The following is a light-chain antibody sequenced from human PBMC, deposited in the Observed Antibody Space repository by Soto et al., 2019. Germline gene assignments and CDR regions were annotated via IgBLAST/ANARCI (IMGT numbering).Light chain of an antibody. V-gene: IGLV2-14*01. CDR2: DVS. J-gene: IGLJ1*01. CDR1: SSDVGAYNS. CDR3: SSYTSSSTLV. Sequence: QSALTQPASVSGSPGQSITISCTGTSSDVGAYNSVAWYQHNPGKAPKLMIYDVSNRSSGVSSRFSGSKSANTASLSISGLQADDEADYYCSSYTSSSTLVFGTGTKVTVL.